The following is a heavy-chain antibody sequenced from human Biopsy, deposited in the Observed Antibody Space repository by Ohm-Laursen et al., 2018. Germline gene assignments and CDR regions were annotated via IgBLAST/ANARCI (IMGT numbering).Heavy chain of an antibody. D-gene: IGHD4-17*01. CDR2: ITGGGNYI. V-gene: IGHV3-21*06. Sequence: SLRLSCAASGFILNNYGLNWVRQAPGKGLEWVSSITGGGNYINYADSVRGRFTISRDNSKNSVYLVMSSLRAEDTAVYFCATAAYAPPYFDLWGRGTAVTVSS. J-gene: IGHJ4*02. CDR1: GFILNNYG. CDR3: ATAAYAPPYFDL.